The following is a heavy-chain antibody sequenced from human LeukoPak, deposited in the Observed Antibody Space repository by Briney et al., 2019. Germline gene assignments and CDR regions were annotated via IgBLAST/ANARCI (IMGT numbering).Heavy chain of an antibody. CDR3: ARDPGVRWLVGFDY. CDR1: GFTFNSYG. D-gene: IGHD6-19*01. CDR2: IWYDGSNK. Sequence: GESLKISCAASGFTFNSYGMHWVRQAPGKGLEWVAVIWYDGSNKYYADSVKGRFTISRDNSENTLYLQMDSLRAEDTAVYYCARDPGVRWLVGFDYWGQGTLVTVSS. V-gene: IGHV3-33*01. J-gene: IGHJ4*02.